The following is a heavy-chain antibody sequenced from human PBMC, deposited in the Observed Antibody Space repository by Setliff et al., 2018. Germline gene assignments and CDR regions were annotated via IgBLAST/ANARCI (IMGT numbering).Heavy chain of an antibody. J-gene: IGHJ5*02. V-gene: IGHV3-30-3*01. CDR3: ARDLFRNSGGLYS. CDR1: GFTFNTFW. D-gene: IGHD2-21*01. Sequence: LRLSCAASGFTFNTFWMTWVRQAPGKGLEWVAVISYDGSKYHYSDSVKGRFTVFRDSSKNTLYLQMSSLRPDDAALYYCARDLFRNSGGLYSWGQGTLVTVSS. CDR2: ISYDGSKY.